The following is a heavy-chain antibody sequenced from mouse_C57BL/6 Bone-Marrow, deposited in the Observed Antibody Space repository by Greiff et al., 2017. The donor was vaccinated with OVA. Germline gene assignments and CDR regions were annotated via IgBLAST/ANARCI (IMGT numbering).Heavy chain of an antibody. D-gene: IGHD1-1*01. V-gene: IGHV1-81*01. Sequence: QVQLQQSGAELARPGASVKLSCKASGYTFTSYGISWVKQRTGQGLEWIGEIYPRSGNTYYNEKFKGKATLTADKSSSTAYMELRSLTSEDSAVYFCARWLREKGGYFDVWGTGTTVTVSS. CDR2: IYPRSGNT. CDR3: ARWLREKGGYFDV. J-gene: IGHJ1*03. CDR1: GYTFTSYG.